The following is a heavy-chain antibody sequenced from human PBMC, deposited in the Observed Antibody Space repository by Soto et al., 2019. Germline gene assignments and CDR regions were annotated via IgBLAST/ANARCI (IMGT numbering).Heavy chain of an antibody. CDR2: IYYTGST. CDR3: AKVVPGGHLDY. V-gene: IGHV4-59*01. D-gene: IGHD6-25*01. CDR1: GVSINNYY. Sequence: SETLSLTCTVPGVSINNYYWTWIRQPPGKRLEWIGAIYYTGSTTYNPSLRSRVTFSVDTSKNQFSLSLTSVTAADTAVYFCAKVVPGGHLDYRGQGTLVTVSS. J-gene: IGHJ4*02.